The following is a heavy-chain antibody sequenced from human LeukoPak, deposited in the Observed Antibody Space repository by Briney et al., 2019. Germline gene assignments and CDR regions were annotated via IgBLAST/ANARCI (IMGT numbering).Heavy chain of an antibody. CDR2: IYNSGST. D-gene: IGHD6-13*01. V-gene: IGHV4-59*01. Sequence: SETLSLTCTVSGGFISSYYWSWIRQPPGKGLEWIGYIYNSGSTNYNPSLRSRVTMSVDTSKNQFSLELSSVPAADTAVYYCAGGYSPGYSGGRYVDVGGKGTTVTVSS. J-gene: IGHJ6*03. CDR3: AGGYSPGYSGGRYVDV. CDR1: GGFISSYY.